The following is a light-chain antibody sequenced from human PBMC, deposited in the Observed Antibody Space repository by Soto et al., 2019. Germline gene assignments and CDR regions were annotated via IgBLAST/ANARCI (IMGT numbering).Light chain of an antibody. CDR3: QQCNTYST. CDR1: QSIDNW. CDR2: QTS. Sequence: DIQMTQSPSILSASVGDRVTITCRASQSIDNWLAWYQQKPGRAPNLLIYQTSNLESGVPSRFSGSGSGTEFTLTISSLQPDDFATYYCQQCNTYSTFGQGTTVEIK. V-gene: IGKV1-5*03. J-gene: IGKJ1*01.